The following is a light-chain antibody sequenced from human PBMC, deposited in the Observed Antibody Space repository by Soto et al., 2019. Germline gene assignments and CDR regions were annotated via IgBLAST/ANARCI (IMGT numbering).Light chain of an antibody. Sequence: DIQMTQSPAFVCASVGDRVTITCRASQGVSTWLAWYQQKPGQAPKLLIYAASSLQSGVPSRFSGSGSGTDFTLTISSLQPEDFATYFCQQANVFPLTFGGGTKVEIK. V-gene: IGKV1-12*01. CDR3: QQANVFPLT. CDR1: QGVSTW. J-gene: IGKJ4*01. CDR2: AAS.